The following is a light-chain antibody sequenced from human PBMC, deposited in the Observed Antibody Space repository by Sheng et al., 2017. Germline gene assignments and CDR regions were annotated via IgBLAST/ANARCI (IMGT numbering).Light chain of an antibody. V-gene: IGKV1-33*01. Sequence: DIQMTQSPSSLSAAVGDRVTITCQASQDIKNYLNWYQQKPGKAPKLLIYDASNLETGVPSRFSGGGSGTDFTFTISSLQPEDIATYYCQQYDNLITFGGGTKVEIK. CDR2: DAS. CDR3: QQYDNLIT. CDR1: QDIKNY. J-gene: IGKJ4*01.